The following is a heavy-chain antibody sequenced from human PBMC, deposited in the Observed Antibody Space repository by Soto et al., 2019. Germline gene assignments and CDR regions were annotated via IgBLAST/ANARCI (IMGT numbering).Heavy chain of an antibody. V-gene: IGHV4-39*01. CDR2: IYYSGST. D-gene: IGHD6-13*01. CDR3: ARHVHSSSWPLDHFDY. CDR1: GGSISSSSYY. J-gene: IGHJ4*02. Sequence: QLQLQESGPGLVKPSETLSLTCTVSGGSISSSSYYWGWIRQPPGKGLEWIGSIYYSGSTYYNPSLKSRVTISVDTSKNQFPLKLSSVTAADTAVYYGARHVHSSSWPLDHFDYWGQGTLVTVSS.